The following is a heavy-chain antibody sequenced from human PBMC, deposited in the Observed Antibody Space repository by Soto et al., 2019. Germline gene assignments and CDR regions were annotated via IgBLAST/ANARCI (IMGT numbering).Heavy chain of an antibody. CDR1: GYSFTSNW. CDR3: ARHQRDDASRKIDC. CDR2: INPADSDI. J-gene: IGHJ4*02. V-gene: IGHV5-51*01. D-gene: IGHD3-16*01. Sequence: PVESLKISCQGSGYSFTSNWIGWVRQMPGKGLEWMGIINPADSDIKYSPSFQGQVTISADRPIGTAYLQWSSLKASDTAMYYCARHQRDDASRKIDCWGQGTLVTVSS.